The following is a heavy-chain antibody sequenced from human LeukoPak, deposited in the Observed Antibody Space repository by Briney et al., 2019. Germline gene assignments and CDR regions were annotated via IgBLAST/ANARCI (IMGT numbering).Heavy chain of an antibody. V-gene: IGHV1-18*01. Sequence: ASVKVSCKASGYTFTSYGISWVRQAPGQGLEWVGWISAYNGNTNYAQKLQGRVTMTTDTSTSTAYMELRSLRSDDTAVYYCARAGRDYYGSGSFYYYYGMDVWGQGTTVTVSS. CDR1: GYTFTSYG. D-gene: IGHD3-10*01. J-gene: IGHJ6*02. CDR2: ISAYNGNT. CDR3: ARAGRDYYGSGSFYYYYGMDV.